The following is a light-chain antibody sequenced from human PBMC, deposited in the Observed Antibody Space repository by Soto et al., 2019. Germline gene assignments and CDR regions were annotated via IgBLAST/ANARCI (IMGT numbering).Light chain of an antibody. CDR1: TTDVDGYDY. J-gene: IGLJ1*01. CDR3: TSYTASAPFYV. Sequence: QSALTQPASVSGSPGQSITISCTGATTDVDGYDYVSWYQQHPGQAPKLMIFDVNNRPSGVSGRFSGSKSGDTASLTISGLQAEDDGDYYCTSYTASAPFYVFGSGTKLTVL. V-gene: IGLV2-14*03. CDR2: DVN.